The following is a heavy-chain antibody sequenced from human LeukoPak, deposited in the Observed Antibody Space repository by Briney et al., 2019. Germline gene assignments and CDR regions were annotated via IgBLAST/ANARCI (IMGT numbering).Heavy chain of an antibody. D-gene: IGHD5-18*01. V-gene: IGHV3-23*01. Sequence: GGSLRLSCAASGFTFSSYAMSWVRQAPGKGLEWVSAISGSGGSTYYADSVKGRFTISRDNSKNTLYLQMNSLRAEDTAVYYCAKRATQLWLSGDAFDIWGQGTMVTVSS. CDR3: AKRATQLWLSGDAFDI. J-gene: IGHJ3*02. CDR2: ISGSGGST. CDR1: GFTFSSYA.